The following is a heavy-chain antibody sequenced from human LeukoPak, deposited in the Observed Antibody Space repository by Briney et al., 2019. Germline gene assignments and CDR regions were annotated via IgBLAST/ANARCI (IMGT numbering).Heavy chain of an antibody. Sequence: PSETLSLTCAVSGESFSGNFWTWIRQSPGKGLEWIGEIDNNGITNYNPSLKSRVTISVDTSKNQFSLKLSSVTAADTAVYYCASSSYSNYGPQFDPWGQGTLVTVSS. V-gene: IGHV4-34*01. D-gene: IGHD4-11*01. CDR2: IDNNGIT. J-gene: IGHJ5*02. CDR3: ASSSYSNYGPQFDP. CDR1: GESFSGNF.